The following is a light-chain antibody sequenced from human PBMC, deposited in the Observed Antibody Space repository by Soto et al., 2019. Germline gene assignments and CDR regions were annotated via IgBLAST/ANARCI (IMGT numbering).Light chain of an antibody. CDR2: WAS. V-gene: IGKV4-1*01. Sequence: DIVLTQSPDSLAVSLGERATINCKSSQIFLYSSNNKNYLAWYQQKPGQPPKLLIYWASTRESGVPDRFSGSGSGTDFTLTISSLQAEDVAVYYCQQYYSTPFTFGPGTKVDI. J-gene: IGKJ3*01. CDR1: QIFLYSSNNKNY. CDR3: QQYYSTPFT.